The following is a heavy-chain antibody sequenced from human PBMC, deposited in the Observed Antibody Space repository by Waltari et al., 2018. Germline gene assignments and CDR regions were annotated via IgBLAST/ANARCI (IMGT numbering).Heavy chain of an antibody. Sequence: EVQLVESGGGLVQHGGSLRLSCAASGFTFSRPWMSWVRRAPGKGLEWVANIEDDGRDKNYVDSVNGRFTISRDNAKNSLYLQMNSLRAEDTTIYYCATSPLDIWGQGTTVTVSS. CDR2: IEDDGRDK. V-gene: IGHV3-7*01. J-gene: IGHJ3*02. CDR3: ATSPLDI. CDR1: GFTFSRPW.